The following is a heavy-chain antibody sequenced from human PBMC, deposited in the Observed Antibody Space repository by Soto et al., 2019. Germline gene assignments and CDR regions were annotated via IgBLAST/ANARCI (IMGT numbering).Heavy chain of an antibody. CDR3: ARDLGRVAGYGMDV. CDR2: IYYSGST. Sequence: SETLSLTCXVXGGSISSYYWSWIRQPPGKGLEWIGYIYYSGSTNYNPSLKSRVTISVDTSKNQFSLKLSSVTAADTAVYYCARDLGRVAGYGMDVWGQGTTVTVSS. J-gene: IGHJ6*02. V-gene: IGHV4-59*01. CDR1: GGSISSYY.